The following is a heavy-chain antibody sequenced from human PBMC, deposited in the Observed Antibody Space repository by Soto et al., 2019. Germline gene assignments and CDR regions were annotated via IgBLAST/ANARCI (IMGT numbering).Heavy chain of an antibody. V-gene: IGHV1-2*02. Sequence: ASVKVSCKTSGYTFSGHFLQWVRQAPGAGPEWMGWINPNTGNTKYGQKFEGRVTMTRDMSSSTAYMELTRLTVDDTAVYFCARAGSYCSGGSCSFAYWGQESLVTVSS. CDR3: ARAGSYCSGGSCSFAY. J-gene: IGHJ4*02. CDR2: INPNTGNT. D-gene: IGHD2-15*01. CDR1: GYTFSGHF.